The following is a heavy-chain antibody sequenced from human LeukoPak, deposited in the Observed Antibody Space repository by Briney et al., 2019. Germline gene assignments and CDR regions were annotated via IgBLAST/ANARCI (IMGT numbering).Heavy chain of an antibody. D-gene: IGHD6-19*01. CDR2: ISYDGSNK. CDR3: AKDPRVSGWYWGYCYGMDV. V-gene: IGHV3-30-3*01. CDR1: GFTFSSYA. Sequence: GGSLRLSCAASGFTFSSYAMHWVRQAPGKGLEWVAVISYDGSNKYYADSVKGRFTISRDNSKNTLYLQMNSLRAEDTAVYYCAKDPRVSGWYWGYCYGMDVWGQGTTVTVSS. J-gene: IGHJ6*02.